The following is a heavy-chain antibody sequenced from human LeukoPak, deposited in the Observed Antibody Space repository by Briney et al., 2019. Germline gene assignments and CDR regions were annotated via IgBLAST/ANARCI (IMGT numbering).Heavy chain of an antibody. D-gene: IGHD6-13*01. Sequence: GGSLRLSCAASGFTFSSYAMSWVRQAPGKGLEWVSAISGSGGSTYYADSVKGRFTISRDNSKNTLYLQMNSQRAEDTAVYYCAKVPQWSSFRFFDYWGQGTLVTVSS. J-gene: IGHJ4*02. CDR1: GFTFSSYA. CDR3: AKVPQWSSFRFFDY. V-gene: IGHV3-23*01. CDR2: ISGSGGST.